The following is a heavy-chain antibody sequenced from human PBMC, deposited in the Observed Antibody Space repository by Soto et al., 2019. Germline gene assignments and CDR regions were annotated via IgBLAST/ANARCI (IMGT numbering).Heavy chain of an antibody. Sequence: ASVKVSCKASGYTFTSCDINWVRQATGQGLEWMGWMNPNSGNTGYAQKFQGRITMTRNTSISTAYMELSSLRSEDTAVYYCARALFHRTLRCLLGYWGQGTLVTVSS. V-gene: IGHV1-8*01. D-gene: IGHD4-17*01. J-gene: IGHJ4*02. CDR3: ARALFHRTLRCLLGY. CDR2: MNPNSGNT. CDR1: GYTFTSCD.